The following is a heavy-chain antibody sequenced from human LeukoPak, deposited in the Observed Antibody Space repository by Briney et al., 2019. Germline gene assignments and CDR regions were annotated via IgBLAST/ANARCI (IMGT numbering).Heavy chain of an antibody. CDR2: IYYSGST. J-gene: IGHJ6*03. CDR1: GGSISSYY. V-gene: IGHV4-59*01. D-gene: IGHD1-26*01. CDR3: AEGTALPYYYYMDV. Sequence: SETLSLTCTVSGGSISSYYWSWIRQPPGKGLEWLGYIYYSGSTNYNPSLKSRVTISVDTSKNQFSLKLSSVTAADTAVYYCAEGTALPYYYYMDVWGKGTTVTVSS.